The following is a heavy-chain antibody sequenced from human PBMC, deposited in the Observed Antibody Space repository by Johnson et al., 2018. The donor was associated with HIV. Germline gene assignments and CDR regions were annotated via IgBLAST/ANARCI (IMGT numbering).Heavy chain of an antibody. V-gene: IGHV3-30*14. J-gene: IGHJ3*01. Sequence: QVQLVESGGGVVQPGRSLRLSCEASGFTFSSYAMHWVRQAPGKGLEWVAVISYDGSSTYYANSVKGRFTISRDNSKNTLYLQMGSLRTEDMAVYHCARARYTSDWYLYDAFDLWGQGTMVTVSS. CDR3: ARARYTSDWYLYDAFDL. CDR2: ISYDGSST. CDR1: GFTFSSYA. D-gene: IGHD6-13*01.